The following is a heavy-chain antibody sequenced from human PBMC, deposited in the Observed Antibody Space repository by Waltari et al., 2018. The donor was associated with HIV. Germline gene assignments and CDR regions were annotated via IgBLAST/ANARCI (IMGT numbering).Heavy chain of an antibody. V-gene: IGHV3-23*01. Sequence: EVQLLDSGGGLVQPGGSLRLPCAASGFPFSSSAMSWVRQAPGKGLEWVSVISGSGDSTFYADSVKGRFTISRDDSKNTLYLQMNSLSAEDTAVYYCAKASSASCYASLHYWGQGTLVTVSS. CDR1: GFPFSSSA. J-gene: IGHJ4*02. D-gene: IGHD2-2*01. CDR2: ISGSGDST. CDR3: AKASSASCYASLHY.